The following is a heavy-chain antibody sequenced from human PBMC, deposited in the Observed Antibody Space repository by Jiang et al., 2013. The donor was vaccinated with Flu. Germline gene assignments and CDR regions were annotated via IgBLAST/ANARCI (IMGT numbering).Heavy chain of an antibody. CDR1: GGSISSFY. Sequence: GPGLVKPSETLSLTCTVSGGSISSFYWSWIRQPPGKGLEWIGYIYYTGSTNYNPSLKSRVTISVDTSKNQFSLKLSSVTAADTAVYYCARVKFRSGSYYNDRINYYYGMDVWGQGTTVTVSS. CDR2: IYYTGST. V-gene: IGHV4-59*01. D-gene: IGHD3-10*01. J-gene: IGHJ6*02. CDR3: ARVKFRSGSYYNDRINYYYGMDV.